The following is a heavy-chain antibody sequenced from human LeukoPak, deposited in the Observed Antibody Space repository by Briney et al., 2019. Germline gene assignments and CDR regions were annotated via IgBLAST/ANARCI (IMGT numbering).Heavy chain of an antibody. CDR2: ISANNGDT. Sequence: GASVKVSCKASGYTFTRYGISWVRQTPGQGLEWMGWISANNGDTNSAQKFQGRVTMTTDTSTSTAYMELRSLRSDDKAVYYCARDFFHGHCAGLSCFLLDYGGQGSLVTVSS. J-gene: IGHJ4*02. D-gene: IGHD2-15*01. CDR3: ARDFFHGHCAGLSCFLLDY. CDR1: GYTFTRYG. V-gene: IGHV1-18*01.